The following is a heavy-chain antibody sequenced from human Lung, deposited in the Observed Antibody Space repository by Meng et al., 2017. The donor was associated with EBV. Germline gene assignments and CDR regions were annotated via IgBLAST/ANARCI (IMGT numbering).Heavy chain of an antibody. Sequence: HLVAALEAFVQPGGSLIPSCAASEFPFRRYWMHWVRQVPGEGLVWVSRTNEHGTITNYADAVKGRFTISRDNAKNTLYLQMNSLRAEDTGLYFCSRDLAGSDDSWGQGTLVTVSS. D-gene: IGHD1-14*01. J-gene: IGHJ5*01. CDR1: EFPFRRYW. CDR2: TNEHGTIT. V-gene: IGHV3-74*01. CDR3: SRDLAGSDDS.